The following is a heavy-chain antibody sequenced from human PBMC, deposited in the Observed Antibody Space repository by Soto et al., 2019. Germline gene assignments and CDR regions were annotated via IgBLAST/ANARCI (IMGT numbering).Heavy chain of an antibody. V-gene: IGHV4-59*01. D-gene: IGHD2-15*01. CDR2: IYYSGST. CDR1: GGSISSYY. J-gene: IGHJ4*02. Sequence: SETLSLTCTVSGGSISSYYWSWIRQPPGKGLEWIGYIYYSGSTNYNPSLKSRVTISVDTSKNQFSLKLSSVTAADTAVYYCARFPVVAATWSTHWGQGTLVTVSS. CDR3: ARFPVVAATWSTH.